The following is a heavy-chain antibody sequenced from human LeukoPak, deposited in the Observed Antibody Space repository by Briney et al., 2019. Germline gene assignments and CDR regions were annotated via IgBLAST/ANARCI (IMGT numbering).Heavy chain of an antibody. CDR1: GGSVSSGSYY. D-gene: IGHD3-9*01. Sequence: SETLSLTCTVSGGSVSSGSYYWSWIRQPPGTGLEWIGYIYYSGSTNYNPSLKSRVTISVDTSKNQFSLKLSSVTAADTAVYYCARDHDDILTGYSWGQGTLVTVSS. V-gene: IGHV4-61*01. CDR3: ARDHDDILTGYS. CDR2: IYYSGST. J-gene: IGHJ5*02.